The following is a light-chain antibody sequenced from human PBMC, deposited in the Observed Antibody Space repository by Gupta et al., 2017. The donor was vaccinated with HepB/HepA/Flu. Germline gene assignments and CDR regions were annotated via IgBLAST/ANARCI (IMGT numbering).Light chain of an antibody. CDR3: QQYNNWPLT. CDR2: GAS. Sequence: EIVMTQSPGPLSVSPGERATLSCRASQSVSSDLAWYQQKPGQTPRLLIYGASTRATGIPARFTGSGSGTKFTLTISSLQAEDVAIYYCQQYNNWPLTFGEGTRVEIK. CDR1: QSVSSD. V-gene: IGKV3-15*01. J-gene: IGKJ4*02.